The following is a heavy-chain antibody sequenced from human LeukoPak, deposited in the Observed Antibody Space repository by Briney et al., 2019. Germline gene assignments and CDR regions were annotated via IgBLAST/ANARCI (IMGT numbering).Heavy chain of an antibody. D-gene: IGHD3-22*01. CDR2: INPNSGGT. CDR1: GYTFTGYY. CDR3: ARDGGDYYDSSGHMGY. J-gene: IGHJ4*02. Sequence: GASVTVSCKASGYTFTGYYMHWVRQAPGQGLEWMGWINPNSGGTNYAQKFQGRVTMTRDTSISTAYMELSRLRSDDTAVYYCARDGGDYYDSSGHMGYWGQGTLVTVSS. V-gene: IGHV1-2*02.